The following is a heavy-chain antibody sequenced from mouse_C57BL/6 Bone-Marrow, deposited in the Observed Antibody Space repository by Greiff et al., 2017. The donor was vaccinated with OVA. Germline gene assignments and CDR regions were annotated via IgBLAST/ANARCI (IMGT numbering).Heavy chain of an antibody. D-gene: IGHD2-1*01. CDR2: ISYDGSN. J-gene: IGHJ2*01. CDR1: GYSITSGSY. V-gene: IGHV3-6*01. CDR3: ARGGNPFDY. Sequence: EVKLVESGPGLVKPSQSLSLTCSVTGYSITSGSYWNCLRPFPGNKLEWMGYISYDGSNNYTPSLKNRISITRDTSKNHFFLKLNSVTTEDTATYYCARGGNPFDYWGQGTTLTVSS.